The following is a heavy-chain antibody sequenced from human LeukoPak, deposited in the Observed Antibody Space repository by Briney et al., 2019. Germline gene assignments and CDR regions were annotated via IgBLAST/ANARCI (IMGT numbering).Heavy chain of an antibody. CDR1: GGSISSSSYY. V-gene: IGHV4-39*07. J-gene: IGHJ3*02. D-gene: IGHD3-3*01. Sequence: ETLSLTCPVSGGSISSSSYYWGWIRQPPGKGLEWIGTIYYSGSTYYNPSLKSRVTISVDTSKNQFSLKLSSVTAADTAVYYCARVWSAFDIWGQGTMVTVSS. CDR3: ARVWSAFDI. CDR2: IYYSGST.